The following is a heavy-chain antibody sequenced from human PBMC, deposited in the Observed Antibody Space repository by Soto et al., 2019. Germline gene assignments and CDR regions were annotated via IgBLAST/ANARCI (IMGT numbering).Heavy chain of an antibody. Sequence: SETLSITCTVSGDSIGRGGYYWTWIRQHPGKGLEWIAYIYTTGSTYYNPSLKSRVGISVDTSKNQFSLKLSSVTAADTAVYYCARGIPVSGSFAYSGQGTLV. D-gene: IGHD6-19*01. CDR2: IYTTGST. J-gene: IGHJ4*02. CDR1: GDSIGRGGYY. CDR3: ARGIPVSGSFAY. V-gene: IGHV4-31*03.